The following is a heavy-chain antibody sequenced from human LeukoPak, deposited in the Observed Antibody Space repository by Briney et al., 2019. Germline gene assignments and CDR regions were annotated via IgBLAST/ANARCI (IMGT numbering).Heavy chain of an antibody. J-gene: IGHJ4*02. D-gene: IGHD5-12*01. CDR1: GFTFSSYG. CDR3: AKDHGYSGYDY. V-gene: IGHV3-30*18. Sequence: GGSLRLSCAASGFTFSSYGMHWVRQAPGKGLEWVAVISYDGSNKYYADSVKGRFTISRDNSKNTLYLQMSSLRAEDTAVYYCAKDHGYSGYDYWGQGTLVTVSS. CDR2: ISYDGSNK.